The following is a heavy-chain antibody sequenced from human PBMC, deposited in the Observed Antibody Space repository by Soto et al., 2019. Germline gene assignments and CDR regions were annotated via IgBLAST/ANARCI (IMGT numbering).Heavy chain of an antibody. CDR2: IIPMLGVR. CDR3: TIGSWSGDVFDI. V-gene: IGHV1-69*02. CDR1: GGTFNTFS. D-gene: IGHD2-21*02. J-gene: IGHJ3*02. Sequence: QVQLVQSGAEVKKPGSSVKVSCKDSGGTFNTFSMFWVRQAPGQGLEWMGRIIPMLGVRNYAQRFQDRVTITADKSTAAVHMELCSLRSEDTALYYCTIGSWSGDVFDIWGQGTMVTVSS.